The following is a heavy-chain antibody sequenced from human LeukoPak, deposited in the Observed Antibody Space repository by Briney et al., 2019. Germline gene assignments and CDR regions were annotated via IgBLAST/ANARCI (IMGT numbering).Heavy chain of an antibody. CDR2: IDNTYNHI. CDR3: AREFTPGIAAAGMRIDY. D-gene: IGHD6-13*01. Sequence: GGSLRLSCAASGFTFSSYTMNWVRQAPGKGLEWVSSIDNTYNHIDYADSLKGRFTISRDNAKNSLYLQMNSLSAEDTAVYYCAREFTPGIAAAGMRIDYWGQGTLVTVSS. CDR1: GFTFSSYT. J-gene: IGHJ4*02. V-gene: IGHV3-21*01.